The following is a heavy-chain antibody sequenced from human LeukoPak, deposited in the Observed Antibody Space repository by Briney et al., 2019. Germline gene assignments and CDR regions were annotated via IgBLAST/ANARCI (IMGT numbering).Heavy chain of an antibody. V-gene: IGHV3-7*01. CDR3: AREWYDYGGNSGDAYGY. J-gene: IGHJ4*02. CDR1: GFTFTSYW. Sequence: GGSLRLSCAASGFTFTSYWMSWVRQAPGKGLEWVANIKQDGSEKYNVDSVKGRFTISRDNAKNALYLQMNSLRAEDTAVYYCAREWYDYGGNSGDAYGYWGQGTLVTVSS. D-gene: IGHD4-23*01. CDR2: IKQDGSEK.